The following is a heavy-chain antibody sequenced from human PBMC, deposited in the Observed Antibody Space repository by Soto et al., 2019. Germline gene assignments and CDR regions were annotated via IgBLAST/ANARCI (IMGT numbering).Heavy chain of an antibody. J-gene: IGHJ3*01. D-gene: IGHD3-22*01. Sequence: TSETLSLTCTVSGGSISSSSYYWAWVRQPPGKGPEWIGSINYSGTTYYNSSLKSRITINPDTSKNQFSLHLNSVTPEDTAVYYCARISHDSSPSWGQGTMVTVSS. V-gene: IGHV4-39*01. CDR1: GGSISSSSYY. CDR3: ARISHDSSPS. CDR2: INYSGTT.